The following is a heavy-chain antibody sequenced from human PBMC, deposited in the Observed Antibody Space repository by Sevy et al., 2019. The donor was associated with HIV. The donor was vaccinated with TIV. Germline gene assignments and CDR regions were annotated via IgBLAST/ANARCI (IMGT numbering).Heavy chain of an antibody. D-gene: IGHD6-13*01. CDR2: ISSRSSYI. V-gene: IGHV3-21*01. Sequence: GGSLRLSCAASGFTFSSYSMNWVRQALGKGLEWVSSISSRSSYIYYADSVKGRFTISRDNSKNTLYLQMNSLRPEDTALYYCAKNTAAVGTGGFDYWGQGTLVTVSS. CDR3: AKNTAAVGTGGFDY. J-gene: IGHJ4*02. CDR1: GFTFSSYS.